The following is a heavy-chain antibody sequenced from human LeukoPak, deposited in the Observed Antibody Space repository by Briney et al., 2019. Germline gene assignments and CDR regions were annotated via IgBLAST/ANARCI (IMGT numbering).Heavy chain of an antibody. CDR3: ATDQTNNNHGDPTSDYYYGMDV. Sequence: ASVTVSFKFSGYTLTELSMHWVRQAPGKGLEWVGGFDPEDGETIYSQKFQGRVTMTEDTSTDTAYMELSSLTSEPTAVSYCATDQTNNNHGDPTSDYYYGMDVWGQGTTVTVSS. CDR2: FDPEDGET. CDR1: GYTLTELS. J-gene: IGHJ6*02. D-gene: IGHD4-17*01. V-gene: IGHV1-24*01.